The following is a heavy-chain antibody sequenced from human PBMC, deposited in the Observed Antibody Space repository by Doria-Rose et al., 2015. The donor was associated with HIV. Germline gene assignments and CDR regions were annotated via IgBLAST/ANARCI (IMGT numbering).Heavy chain of an antibody. D-gene: IGHD1-26*01. J-gene: IGHJ4*02. CDR3: ARVLSGTYDY. V-gene: IGHV4-59*01. CDR1: GGSISHYY. Sequence: VQLVESGPGLVKPSKTLSLTCSVSGGSISHYYWSWIRQPPGKGLEYIGDIFYTGSTNYSTSLKSRVSISIDTSKNKFSLRLSSVTAADTAVYYCARVLSGTYDYRGQGTLVTVSS. CDR2: IFYTGST.